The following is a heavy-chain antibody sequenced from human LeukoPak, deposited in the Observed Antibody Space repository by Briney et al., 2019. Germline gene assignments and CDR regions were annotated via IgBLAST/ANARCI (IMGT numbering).Heavy chain of an antibody. Sequence: APVKVSCKAFGYTFTGYYMHWVRQAPGQGLEWMGWINPNSGGTNYAQKFQGRVTMTRDTSISTAYMELTRLRSDDTAIYYCAPTNSWDYYFDYWGQGTLVTVSS. CDR2: INPNSGGT. V-gene: IGHV1-2*02. J-gene: IGHJ4*02. CDR1: GYTFTGYY. D-gene: IGHD6-13*01. CDR3: APTNSWDYYFDY.